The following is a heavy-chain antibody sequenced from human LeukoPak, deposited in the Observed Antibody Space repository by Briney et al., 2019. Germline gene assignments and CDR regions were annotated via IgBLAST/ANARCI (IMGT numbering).Heavy chain of an antibody. CDR3: ARRDYGDYFDY. V-gene: IGHV4-39*01. Sequence: SETLSLICTVSGGSVIGSSYYWGGIRQPPGKGLEWIGAIHYSGSTYYNPSLKSRVTLSVDTSKNQFSLKLSSVTAADTAVYYCARRDYGDYFDYWGQGTLVTVSS. D-gene: IGHD4-17*01. CDR1: GGSVIGSSYY. J-gene: IGHJ4*02. CDR2: IHYSGST.